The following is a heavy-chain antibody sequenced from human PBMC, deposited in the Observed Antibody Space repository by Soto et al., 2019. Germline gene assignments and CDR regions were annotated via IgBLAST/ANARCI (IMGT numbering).Heavy chain of an antibody. V-gene: IGHV4-31*03. CDR3: ASSSTQRYYYYYGMDV. CDR2: IYYSGST. D-gene: IGHD2-2*01. J-gene: IGHJ6*02. CDR1: GGSISSGGYY. Sequence: QVQLQESGPGLVKPSQTLSLTCTVSGGSISSGGYYWSWIRQHPGKGLEWIGYIYYSGSTYYNPSLKSRVTISVDTSKNQFSLKLSSVTAADTAVYYCASSSTQRYYYYYGMDVWGQGTTVTVSS.